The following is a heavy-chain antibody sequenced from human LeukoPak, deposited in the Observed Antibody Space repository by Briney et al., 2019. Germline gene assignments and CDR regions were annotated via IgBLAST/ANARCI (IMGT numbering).Heavy chain of an antibody. D-gene: IGHD2-15*01. J-gene: IGHJ5*02. CDR1: GGSFRGYY. CDR3: ARGGYCSGGSCYSPKYNWFDP. V-gene: IGHV4-34*01. Sequence: PSETLSLTCAVYGGSFRGYYWSWIRQPPGKGLEWIGEINHSGSTNYNPSLKSRVTISVDTSKNQFSLKLSSVTAADTAVYYCARGGYCSGGSCYSPKYNWFDPWGQGTLVTVSP. CDR2: INHSGST.